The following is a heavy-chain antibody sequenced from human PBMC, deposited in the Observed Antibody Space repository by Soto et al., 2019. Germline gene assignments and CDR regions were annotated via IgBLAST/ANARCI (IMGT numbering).Heavy chain of an antibody. CDR1: GFTFSSYW. J-gene: IGHJ5*02. D-gene: IGHD6-6*01. Sequence: GGSLRLSCAASGFTFSSYWMSWVRQAPGKGLEWVANIKQDGSEKYYVDSVKGRFTISRDNAKNSLYLQMNSLRAEDTAVYYCARDYPGSSPINWFDPWGQGTLVTVSS. CDR3: ARDYPGSSPINWFDP. CDR2: IKQDGSEK. V-gene: IGHV3-7*01.